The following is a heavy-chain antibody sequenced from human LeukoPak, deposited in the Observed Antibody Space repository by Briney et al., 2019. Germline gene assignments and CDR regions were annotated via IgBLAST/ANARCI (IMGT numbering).Heavy chain of an antibody. CDR3: ARFDYGDYDYPVDFDY. CDR2: INHSGST. Sequence: SETLSLTCAVYGGSFSGYYWSWIRQPPGKGLEWIGEINHSGSTNYNPSLKSRVTISVDTSKNQFSLKPSSVTAADTAVYYCARFDYGDYDYPVDFDYWGQGTLVTVSS. J-gene: IGHJ4*02. V-gene: IGHV4-34*01. D-gene: IGHD4-17*01. CDR1: GGSFSGYY.